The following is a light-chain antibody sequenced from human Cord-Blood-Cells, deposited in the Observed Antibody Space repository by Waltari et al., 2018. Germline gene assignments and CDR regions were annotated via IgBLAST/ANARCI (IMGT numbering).Light chain of an antibody. CDR2: AAS. Sequence: DIQMTQSPSSLSASVGDRVTITCRASQSISSYLNWYQQKPGKAPKLLIYAASSLQSGVPSRCSSSGSGAAVTLPTSSLLPQDFATYYCQQSYSTPPFTFGQGTRLEIK. CDR1: QSISSY. V-gene: IGKV1-39*01. J-gene: IGKJ5*01. CDR3: QQSYSTPPFT.